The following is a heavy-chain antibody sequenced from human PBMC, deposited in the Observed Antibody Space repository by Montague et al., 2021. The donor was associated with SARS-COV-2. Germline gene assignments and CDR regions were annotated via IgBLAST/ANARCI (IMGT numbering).Heavy chain of an antibody. J-gene: IGHJ6*03. CDR3: ARGRIDVNMIVVVVAGASLYRDV. CDR1: GGSFSGYH. V-gene: IGHV4-34*01. Sequence: SETLSLTCAVYGGSFSGYHWTWIRQSPGKGLEWIGEINTSGSTNYNPSLKSRITISGDTSKNQYSLKLTSVAAADTAVYYCARGRIDVNMIVVVVAGASLYRDVWGKGTTVTVSS. D-gene: IGHD3-22*01. CDR2: INTSGST.